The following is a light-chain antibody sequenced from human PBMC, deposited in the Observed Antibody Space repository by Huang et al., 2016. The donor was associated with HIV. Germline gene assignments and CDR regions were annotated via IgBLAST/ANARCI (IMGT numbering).Light chain of an antibody. CDR1: QSVLYSSSNKNY. CDR3: HQYYRTPLT. V-gene: IGKV4-1*01. J-gene: IGKJ4*01. CDR2: WAC. Sequence: DIVMTQSPDSLAVSLGERAIINCKSSQSVLYSSSNKNYLAWYQQKPGQPPKLLIYWACTRQSGVPDRFSGSGSGTDFTLSISSLQAEDVAVYYCHQYYRTPLTFGGGTKVEIK.